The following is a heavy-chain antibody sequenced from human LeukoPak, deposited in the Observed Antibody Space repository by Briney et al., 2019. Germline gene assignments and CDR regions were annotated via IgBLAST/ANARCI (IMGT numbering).Heavy chain of an antibody. CDR3: AKRVGLLWFGEYGCYFDY. CDR1: GFTFSSYA. CDR2: ISGSGGST. J-gene: IGHJ4*02. V-gene: IGHV3-23*01. Sequence: GGSLRLSCAASGFTFSSYAMSWVRQAPGKGLEWVSAISGSGGSTYYADSVKGRFTISRDNSKNTLYLQMNSLRAEDTAVYYCAKRVGLLWFGEYGCYFDYWGQGTLVTVSS. D-gene: IGHD3-10*01.